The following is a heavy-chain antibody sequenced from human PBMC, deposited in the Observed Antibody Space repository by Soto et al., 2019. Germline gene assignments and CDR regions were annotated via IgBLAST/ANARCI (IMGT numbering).Heavy chain of an antibody. V-gene: IGHV5-51*01. Sequence: GESLKISCRTCESRFTSYWIAWVRHMPGKGLEWMGIIFPSDSDTRYSPSFQGQVTISADRSTSTVFLQWASLKASDTAVYFCARKDKSGYFNWFDPWGQGTLVTVSS. CDR2: IFPSDSDT. J-gene: IGHJ5*02. D-gene: IGHD3-22*01. CDR1: ESRFTSYW. CDR3: ARKDKSGYFNWFDP.